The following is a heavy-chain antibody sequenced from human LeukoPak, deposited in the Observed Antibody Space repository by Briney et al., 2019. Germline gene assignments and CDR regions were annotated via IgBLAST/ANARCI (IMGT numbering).Heavy chain of an antibody. CDR3: AKGYGESHFDS. CDR2: IRFDGSNQ. J-gene: IGHJ4*02. Sequence: PGGSLRLSCAASGFTFRSFGMHFVRQAPGKGLEWVAFIRFDGSNQYYTDSVEGRFTMSRDNSNNTLYLQMNNLRGDDTAVYFCAKGYGESHFDSWGQGTLVTVSS. D-gene: IGHD5-18*01. CDR1: GFTFRSFG. V-gene: IGHV3-30*02.